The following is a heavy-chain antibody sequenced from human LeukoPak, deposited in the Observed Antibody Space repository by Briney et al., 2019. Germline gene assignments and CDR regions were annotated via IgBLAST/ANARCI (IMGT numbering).Heavy chain of an antibody. Sequence: GGSLRLSCAASGFTFDDYGMSWVRQAPGKGLEWVSGINWNGGSTGYADSVKGRSTISRDNAKNSLYLQMNSLRAEDTALYYCARATYDSSGYYPEGAFDIWGQGTMVTVSS. V-gene: IGHV3-20*04. CDR2: INWNGGST. CDR1: GFTFDDYG. D-gene: IGHD3-22*01. J-gene: IGHJ3*02. CDR3: ARATYDSSGYYPEGAFDI.